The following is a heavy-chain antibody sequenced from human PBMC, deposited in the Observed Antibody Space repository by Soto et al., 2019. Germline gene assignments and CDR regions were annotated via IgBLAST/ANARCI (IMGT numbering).Heavy chain of an antibody. CDR3: ARRGGR. V-gene: IGHV3-48*03. J-gene: IGHJ3*01. CDR1: GFTFSSSE. CDR2: IHPAGQPI. D-gene: IGHD2-15*01. Sequence: EVQLVESGGGLVQPGGSLRLSCVASGFTFSSSEMYWVRQAPGKGLEWVSYIHPAGQPIFYAASVKGRFTISRDNAKNSLYLQMISLRAEDTAVYYLARRGGRWGQGAMVTVSS.